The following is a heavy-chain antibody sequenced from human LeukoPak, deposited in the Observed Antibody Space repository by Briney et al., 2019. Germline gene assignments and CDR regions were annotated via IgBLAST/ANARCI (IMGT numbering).Heavy chain of an antibody. V-gene: IGHV1-69*05. J-gene: IGHJ4*02. Sequence: SVEVSCKASRGTFSSYAISWVRQAPGQGLEWMGGIIPIFGTANYAQKFQGRVTITTDESTSTAYMELSSLRSEDTAVYYCARGPWDYVWGSYRAMHSFDYWGQGTLVTVSS. CDR1: RGTFSSYA. D-gene: IGHD3-16*02. CDR2: IIPIFGTA. CDR3: ARGPWDYVWGSYRAMHSFDY.